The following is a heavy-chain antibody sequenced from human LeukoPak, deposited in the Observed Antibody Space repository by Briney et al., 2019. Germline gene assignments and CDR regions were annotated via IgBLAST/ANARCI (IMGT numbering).Heavy chain of an antibody. CDR1: GYSFTTYW. Sequence: GESLKISCKSSGYSFTTYWIAWVRQMPGKGLEWMGIIYPGDSDTRFSPSFQGQVTISADKSISTAYLQWTSLKASDSAMYYCARVLIRGDEIDYWGQGTLVTVSS. D-gene: IGHD2-21*01. J-gene: IGHJ4*02. CDR3: ARVLIRGDEIDY. V-gene: IGHV5-51*01. CDR2: IYPGDSDT.